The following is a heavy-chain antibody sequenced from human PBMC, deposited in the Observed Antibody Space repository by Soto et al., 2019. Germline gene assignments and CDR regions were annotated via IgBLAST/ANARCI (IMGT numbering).Heavy chain of an antibody. J-gene: IGHJ4*02. CDR1: GFTFSSYW. CDR2: INSDGSST. V-gene: IGHV3-74*01. Sequence: GSLRLSCAASGFTFSSYWMHWVRQAPGKGLVWVSRINSDGSSTSYADSVKGRFTISRDNAKNTLYLQMNSLRAEDTAVYYCARASKQQLVPGYWGQGTLVPVYS. D-gene: IGHD6-13*01. CDR3: ARASKQQLVPGY.